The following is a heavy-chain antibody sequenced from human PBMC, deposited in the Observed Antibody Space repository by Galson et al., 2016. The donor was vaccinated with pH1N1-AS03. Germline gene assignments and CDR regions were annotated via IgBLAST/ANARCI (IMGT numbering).Heavy chain of an antibody. J-gene: IGHJ4*02. D-gene: IGHD3-9*01. CDR3: ARGWYDIWTGYLVDPFDY. Sequence: SLRLSCAASGFTFSDYYMSWIRQAPGKGLEWISCITSSGGSGPTIYYATSVKGRFTISRDNAKNSLYLQMNSLRADDTAVYYCARGWYDIWTGYLVDPFDYWGQGALVTVSS. CDR1: GFTFSDYY. V-gene: IGHV3-11*01. CDR2: ITSSGGSGPTI.